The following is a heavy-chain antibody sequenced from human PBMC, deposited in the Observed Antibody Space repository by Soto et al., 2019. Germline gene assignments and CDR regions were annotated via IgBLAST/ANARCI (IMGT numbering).Heavy chain of an antibody. Sequence: ASVKVSCKASGYTFTSCGISWVRQAPGQGLEWMGWISAYNGNTNYAQKLQGRVTMTTDTSTSTAYMELRSLRSDDTAVYYCATENPRYCSGGSCSDMDVWGQGTTVTVSS. CDR2: ISAYNGNT. D-gene: IGHD2-15*01. CDR1: GYTFTSCG. V-gene: IGHV1-18*01. CDR3: ATENPRYCSGGSCSDMDV. J-gene: IGHJ6*02.